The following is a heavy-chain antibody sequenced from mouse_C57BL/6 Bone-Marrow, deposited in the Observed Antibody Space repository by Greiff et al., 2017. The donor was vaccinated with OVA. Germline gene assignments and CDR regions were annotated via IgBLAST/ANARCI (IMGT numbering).Heavy chain of an antibody. CDR1: GFTFSSYA. CDR3: ARGLCAMDY. J-gene: IGHJ4*01. CDR2: ISDGGSYT. D-gene: IGHD1-1*02. V-gene: IGHV5-4*03. Sequence: EVKVEESGGGLVKPGGSLKLSCAASGFTFSSYAMSWVRQTPEKRLEWVATISDGGSYTYYTDNVKGRFTISRDNAKNNLYLQMSHLKSEDTAMYYCARGLCAMDYWGQGTSVTVSS.